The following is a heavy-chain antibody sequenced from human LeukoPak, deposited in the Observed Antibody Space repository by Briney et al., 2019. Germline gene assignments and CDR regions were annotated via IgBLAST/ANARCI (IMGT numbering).Heavy chain of an antibody. CDR2: TYYSSIWYH. Sequence: SHTLSLTCAISGHSVSSHSSPWKSIRQSPSRGLEWQGRTYYSSIWYHDYAVSVNSRVSINPDTSKNQFSLQLTSVTPEETAVYYCASDPAYDYGMDVWGQGTTVTVSS. D-gene: IGHD2-2*01. V-gene: IGHV6-1*01. CDR3: ASDPAYDYGMDV. CDR1: GHSVSSHSSP. J-gene: IGHJ6*02.